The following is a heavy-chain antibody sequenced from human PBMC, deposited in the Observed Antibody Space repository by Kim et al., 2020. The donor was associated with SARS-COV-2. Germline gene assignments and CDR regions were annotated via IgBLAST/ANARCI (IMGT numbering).Heavy chain of an antibody. CDR1: GFSFSNYA. CDR2: ISYDGTNK. CDR3: ARKPTTSSWSYYFEY. J-gene: IGHJ4*01. Sequence: GGSLRLSCAASGFSFSNYAMFWVRQAPGKGLEWVALISYDGTNKDYADSVKGRFTISRDTSKSTLYLQMNSLRVADTAVYFCARKPTTSSWSYYFEYWG. D-gene: IGHD6-13*01. V-gene: IGHV3-30*04.